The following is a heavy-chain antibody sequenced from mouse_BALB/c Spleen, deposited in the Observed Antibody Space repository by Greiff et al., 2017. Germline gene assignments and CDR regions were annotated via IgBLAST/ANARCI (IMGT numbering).Heavy chain of an antibody. CDR2: ISSGGST. J-gene: IGHJ1*01. CDR1: GFTFSSYA. Sequence: DVMLVESGGGLVKPGGSLKLSCAASGFTFSSYAMSWVRQTPEKRLEWVASISSGGSTYYPDSVKGRFTISRDNARNILYLQMSSLRSEDTAMYYCARGGAAPGYFDVWGAGTTVTVSS. CDR3: ARGGAAPGYFDV. V-gene: IGHV5-6-5*01.